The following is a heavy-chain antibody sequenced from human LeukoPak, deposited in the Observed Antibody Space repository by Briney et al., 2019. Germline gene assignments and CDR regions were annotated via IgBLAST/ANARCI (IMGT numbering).Heavy chain of an antibody. CDR1: GYTFTSYA. CDR2: INTNTGNP. V-gene: IGHV7-4-1*02. D-gene: IGHD3-3*01. Sequence: ASVKVSCKASGYTFTSYAMNWVRQAPGQGLEWMGWINTNTGNPTYAQGFTGRFVFSLDTSVSTAYLQISSLKAEDTAVYYCAMLHYDFWSGNEADFDYWGQGTLVTVSS. J-gene: IGHJ4*02. CDR3: AMLHYDFWSGNEADFDY.